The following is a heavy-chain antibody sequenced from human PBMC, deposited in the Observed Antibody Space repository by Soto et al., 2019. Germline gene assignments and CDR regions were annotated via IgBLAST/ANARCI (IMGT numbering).Heavy chain of an antibody. D-gene: IGHD3-22*01. V-gene: IGHV3-30*03. J-gene: IGHJ5*01. CDR2: IAYDGSKT. Sequence: QVQLVESGGGVVQPGRSLRLTCAASGFTFSSSGMHWVRQAPGKGLEWVAIIAYDGSKTYYGDSVRGRFTISRDNSENTLFLQMNSVRAEDAAVYYCARGVGGSMFDNSGKYDSWGQGTLVTVSS. CDR3: ARGVGGSMFDNSGKYDS. CDR1: GFTFSSSG.